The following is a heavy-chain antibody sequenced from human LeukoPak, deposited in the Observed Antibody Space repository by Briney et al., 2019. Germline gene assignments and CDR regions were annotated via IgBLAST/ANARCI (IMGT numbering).Heavy chain of an antibody. V-gene: IGHV1-8*01. D-gene: IGHD6-19*01. J-gene: IGHJ4*02. CDR2: MNPNSGNT. CDR3: AIYSYSSGWNDFDC. CDR1: GYTFTSYD. Sequence: GASVKVSCMASGYTFTSYDINWVRQATGQGLEWMGWMNPNSGNTGYAQKFQGRVTMTRNTSISTAYMELSSLRSEDTAVYYCAIYSYSSGWNDFDCWGQGTLVTVSS.